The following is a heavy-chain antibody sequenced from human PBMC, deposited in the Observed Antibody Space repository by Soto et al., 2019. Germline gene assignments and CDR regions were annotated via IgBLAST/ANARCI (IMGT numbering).Heavy chain of an antibody. CDR3: SLKLTSVTAADTAVYYCARKHYSDNSRIW. Sequence: ASVKVSCKASGYTFTNFGISWVRQAPGQGLEWMGWISAYNGNTNYARNFQGRVTMTTDTSTSTAYMELRSLRSVDSSRNQFSLKLTSVTAADTAVYYCARKHYSDNSRIWWGHGTLVTVSS. CDR1: GYTFTNFG. V-gene: IGHV1-18*01. J-gene: IGHJ4*01. CDR2: ISAYNGNT. D-gene: IGHD2-21*01.